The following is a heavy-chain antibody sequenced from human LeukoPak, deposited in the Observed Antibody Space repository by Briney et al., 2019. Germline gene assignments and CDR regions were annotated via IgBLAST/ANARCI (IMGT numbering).Heavy chain of an antibody. CDR1: GFTFSSYS. CDR3: ARDLGYCSGGSCYRTGIDY. Sequence: GGSLRFSCAASGFTFSSYSMNWVRQAPRKGLEWVSAISSSSSYIYYADSVKGRFTISRDNAKNSLYLQMNSLRAEDTAVYYCARDLGYCSGGSCYRTGIDYWGQGTLVTVSS. CDR2: ISSSSSYI. D-gene: IGHD2-15*01. V-gene: IGHV3-21*01. J-gene: IGHJ4*02.